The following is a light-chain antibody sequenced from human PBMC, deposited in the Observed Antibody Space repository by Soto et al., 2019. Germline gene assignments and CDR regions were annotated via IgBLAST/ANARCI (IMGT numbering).Light chain of an antibody. CDR1: QRVSSSD. CDR3: QQYGSSSWT. J-gene: IGKJ1*01. V-gene: IGKV3-20*01. Sequence: EVVSTQSPGTLSLSPGERATLSCRASQRVSSSDLAWYQQKPGQAPRLLMYDASSRATGIPDRFSGSGSGTDFTLTISRLDPEGFAVYYCQQYGSSSWTFSQGTKVEIK. CDR2: DAS.